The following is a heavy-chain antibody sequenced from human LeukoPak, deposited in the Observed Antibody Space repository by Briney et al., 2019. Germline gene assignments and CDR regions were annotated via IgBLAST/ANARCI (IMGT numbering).Heavy chain of an antibody. J-gene: IGHJ5*02. CDR3: ARVPSLGGSLNWFDP. CDR2: ISAYNGNT. CDR1: GYTFTSYG. D-gene: IGHD1-26*01. Sequence: ASVKVSCKASGYTFTSYGISWVRQAPGQGLEWMGWISAYNGNTNYAQKLQGRVTMTTDTSTSTAYMELRSLRSDDTAVYYCARVPSLGGSLNWFDPWGQGTLVTVSS. V-gene: IGHV1-18*01.